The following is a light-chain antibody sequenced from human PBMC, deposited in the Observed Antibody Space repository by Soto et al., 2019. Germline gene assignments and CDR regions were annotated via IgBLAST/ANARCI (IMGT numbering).Light chain of an antibody. V-gene: IGKV3-15*01. CDR3: QQYNSWPSIT. CDR2: GAS. Sequence: EIVMTQSPATLSVSLGERASLSCRASQSVSDNLAWYRQKPGQAPSLLIYGASTRATGIPPRFSGSGSGTEFTLTISSLQSEDLVVYYCQQYNSWPSITFGQGTRLEIK. J-gene: IGKJ5*01. CDR1: QSVSDN.